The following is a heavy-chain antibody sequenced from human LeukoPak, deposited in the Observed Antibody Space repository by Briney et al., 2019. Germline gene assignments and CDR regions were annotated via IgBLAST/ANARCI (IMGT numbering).Heavy chain of an antibody. CDR2: LTGSGGRT. CDR1: GFTFTSYA. CDR3: AKDADRFPAYFDY. J-gene: IGHJ4*02. Sequence: QSGGSLRLSCAASGFTFTSYAMSWVRQAPGKGLEWVSVLTGSGGRTFYADSVKGRFTISRDNSKNTLYLQMNSLRAEDTAVYYCAKDADRFPAYFDYWGQGTLVTVSS. D-gene: IGHD2-21*01. V-gene: IGHV3-23*01.